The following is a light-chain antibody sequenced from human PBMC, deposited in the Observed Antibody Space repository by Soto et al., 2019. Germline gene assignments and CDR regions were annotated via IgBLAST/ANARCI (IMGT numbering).Light chain of an antibody. CDR3: QHLKSFPIT. Sequence: DIQLTQSPSSLSASVGDRVTITCRASQGISTLLAWYQQKPGKAPKVLIYESSLLQSGVPSRFSGTGSGTDFTLTISSLQPEDVETYDGQHLKSFPITFGQGTRLEIK. CDR2: ESS. V-gene: IGKV1-9*01. CDR1: QGISTL. J-gene: IGKJ5*01.